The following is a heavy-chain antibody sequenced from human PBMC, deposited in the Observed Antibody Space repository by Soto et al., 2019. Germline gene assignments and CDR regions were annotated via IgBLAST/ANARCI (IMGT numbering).Heavy chain of an antibody. Sequence: SETLSLTCTVSGGSISSGGYYWSWIRQHPGKGLEWIGSINYSGSTYYSPSLKSRVTISVDTSKNQFSLKLTSVTAADTAVYSCVRHRRIQTYFYFDYWGLGTLVTVSS. CDR2: INYSGST. CDR1: GGSISSGGYY. J-gene: IGHJ4*02. D-gene: IGHD5-18*01. V-gene: IGHV4-39*01. CDR3: VRHRRIQTYFYFDY.